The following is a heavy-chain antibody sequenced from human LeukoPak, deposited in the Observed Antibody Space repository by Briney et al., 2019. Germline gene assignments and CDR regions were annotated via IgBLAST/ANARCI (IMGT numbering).Heavy chain of an antibody. CDR1: GGSISSGGYY. V-gene: IGHV4-31*03. CDR2: IYYSGST. D-gene: IGHD3-22*01. J-gene: IGHJ4*02. CDR3: ARGYYDDGDY. Sequence: SETLSLTCTVSGGSISSGGYYWSWIRQHPGKGLEWIGYIYYSGSTYYNPSLKSRVTISVDTSKNQFSLKLRSVTAADTAVYYCARGYYDDGDYWGQGTLVTVSS.